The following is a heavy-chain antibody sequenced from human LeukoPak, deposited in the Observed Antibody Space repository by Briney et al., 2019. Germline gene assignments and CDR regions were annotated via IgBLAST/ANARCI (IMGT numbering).Heavy chain of an antibody. J-gene: IGHJ6*02. CDR2: ISAGNGNT. V-gene: IGHV1-3*01. D-gene: IGHD3-10*01. Sequence: ASVKVSYKASGYTFTSYAMHWVRQAPGQRLEWMGLISAGNGNTKYSQKFQGRVTITRDTSASTAYMELSRLRSEDTAVYYCARDLNRYRDGSGSYYNDGDYYYYGMDVWGQGTTVTVSS. CDR3: ARDLNRYRDGSGSYYNDGDYYYYGMDV. CDR1: GYTFTSYA.